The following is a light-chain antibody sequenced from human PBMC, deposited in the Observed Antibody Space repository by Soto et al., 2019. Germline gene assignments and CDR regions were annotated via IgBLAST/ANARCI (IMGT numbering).Light chain of an antibody. V-gene: IGKV4-1*01. CDR2: WAS. J-gene: IGKJ1*01. Sequence: DIVMTESPDSLAVSLGERATINGKSSQSVLYSSNNKHYLTWYPQKPGQPPKLLIYWASTRESGVPDRFSGSGSRTDFTLTTSSLQAEDVAVYYCQQYSSTPWTFGQGTKVEIK. CDR1: QSVLYSSNNKHY. CDR3: QQYSSTPWT.